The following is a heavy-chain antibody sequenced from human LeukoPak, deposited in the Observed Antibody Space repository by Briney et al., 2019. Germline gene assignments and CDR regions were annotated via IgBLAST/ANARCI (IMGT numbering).Heavy chain of an antibody. CDR1: GFTFSNYA. D-gene: IGHD5-12*01. V-gene: IGHV3-15*01. Sequence: GGSLRLSCAASGFTFSNYAMSWVRQPPGKGLEWVGRIKSKADGGTTDYAAPVKGRFTISRDDSKSTLFLQMNSLKTEDTAVYYCSIGVTNLDYWGQGTLVTVSS. J-gene: IGHJ4*02. CDR2: IKSKADGGTT. CDR3: SIGVTNLDY.